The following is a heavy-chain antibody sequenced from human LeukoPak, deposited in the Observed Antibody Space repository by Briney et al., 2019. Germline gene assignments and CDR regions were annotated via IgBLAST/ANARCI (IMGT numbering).Heavy chain of an antibody. J-gene: IGHJ4*02. CDR1: GFTFSSYG. CDR3: ASRSGWRYFDY. V-gene: IGHV3-23*01. D-gene: IGHD6-19*01. CDR2: ISGSGGST. Sequence: GGSLRLSCAASGFTFSSYGMSWVRQAPGKGLEWVSAISGSGGSTYYADSVKGRFTISRDNSKNTLYLQMDSLRAEDTAVYYCASRSGWRYFDYWGQGTLVTVSS.